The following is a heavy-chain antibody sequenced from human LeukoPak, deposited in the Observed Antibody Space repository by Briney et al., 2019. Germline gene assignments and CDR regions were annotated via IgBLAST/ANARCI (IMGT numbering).Heavy chain of an antibody. D-gene: IGHD3-22*01. V-gene: IGHV4-34*01. CDR3: ARSADYYDSSGYYF. Sequence: PSETLSLTCAVYGGSFSGYYWSWIRQPPGKGLEWIGEINHSGSTNYNPSLKSRVTILVDTSKNQFSLKLSSVTAADTAVYYCARSADYYDSSGYYFGGQGTLVTVSS. CDR2: INHSGST. CDR1: GGSFSGYY. J-gene: IGHJ4*02.